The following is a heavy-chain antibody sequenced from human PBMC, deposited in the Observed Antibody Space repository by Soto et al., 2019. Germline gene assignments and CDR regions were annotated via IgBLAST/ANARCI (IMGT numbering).Heavy chain of an antibody. J-gene: IGHJ6*02. V-gene: IGHV4-61*01. CDR2: IYYSGTT. D-gene: IGHD4-4*01. Sequence: PSETLSLTCTVSGGSVSSGSYYWTWIRQPPGKGLEWLGYIYYSGTTNYNPPLKSRITISVDTSRNQFTLKLSSVTAAATAVYFCARTYCTTTACQVHAIDVWGQGTTVTVSS. CDR3: ARTYCTTTACQVHAIDV. CDR1: GGSVSSGSYY.